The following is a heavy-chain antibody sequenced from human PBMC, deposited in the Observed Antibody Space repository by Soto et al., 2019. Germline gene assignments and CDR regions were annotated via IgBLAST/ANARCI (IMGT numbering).Heavy chain of an antibody. J-gene: IGHJ4*02. V-gene: IGHV3-30*18. CDR3: AKDRSSSWAFDD. Sequence: GGSLRLSCGVSGFSFSSNGMHWVRQAPGKGLEWVAVISHDGRTQYYAASVKGRFTISRDNSKNTLYLQMNSLRAEDTAVYYCAKDRSSSWAFDDWGQGTLVTVSS. CDR2: ISHDGRTQ. D-gene: IGHD6-13*01. CDR1: GFSFSSNG.